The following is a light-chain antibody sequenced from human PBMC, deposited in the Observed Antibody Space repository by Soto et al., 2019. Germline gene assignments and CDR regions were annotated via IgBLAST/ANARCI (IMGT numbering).Light chain of an antibody. CDR2: NNN. Sequence: QLVLTQPPSASGTPGQRVTISCSGRSSNIGSNTVNWYQQLPGTAPKLLIYNNNQRPSGVPDRFSGSKSGTSASLAISGLQSEDEADYYCAAWDDSLNGLVFGTGTKLTVL. CDR3: AAWDDSLNGLV. V-gene: IGLV1-44*01. J-gene: IGLJ1*01. CDR1: SSNIGSNT.